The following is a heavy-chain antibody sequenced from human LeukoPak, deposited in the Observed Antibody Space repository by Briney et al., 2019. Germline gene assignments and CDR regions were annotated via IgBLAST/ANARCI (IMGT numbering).Heavy chain of an antibody. D-gene: IGHD6-6*01. Sequence: SETLSLTCSVSGGSINNSYWTWIRQPPGKGLEWIGHIYYSGSTNYSPSLKSRVTISVDTSKNQFSLKLSSVTAADTAVYYCARLSSLANIAARGRTWLDPWGQGSLVTVSS. J-gene: IGHJ5*02. CDR2: IYYSGST. CDR3: ARLSSLANIAARGRTWLDP. CDR1: GGSINNSY. V-gene: IGHV4-59*01.